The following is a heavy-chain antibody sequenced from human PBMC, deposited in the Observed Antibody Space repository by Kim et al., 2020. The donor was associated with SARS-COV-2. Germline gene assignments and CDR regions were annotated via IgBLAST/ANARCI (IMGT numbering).Heavy chain of an antibody. V-gene: IGHV1-8*01. D-gene: IGHD3-10*01. CDR1: GYTFTGYE. CDR3: SKAGSRGVLWV. Sequence: ASVKVSCKASGYTFTGYEINWVRQAPGQGLEWMGRINPNSGNTRFGQKFYGRVTMTRDTSKGTVYMEVSSLRSDDTTVYYCSKAGSRGVLWVWGQGTLVT. CDR2: INPNSGNT. J-gene: IGHJ1*01.